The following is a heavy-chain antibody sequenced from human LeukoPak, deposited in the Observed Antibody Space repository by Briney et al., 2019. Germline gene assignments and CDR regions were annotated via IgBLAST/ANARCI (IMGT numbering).Heavy chain of an antibody. CDR3: AKPTVGSGSHYGLDV. CDR2: IIGSAADT. D-gene: IGHD3-10*01. J-gene: IGHJ6*04. V-gene: IGHV3-23*01. CDR1: GFTFSNYA. Sequence: GGSLRLSCAASGFTFSNYAMSWVRQAPRKRLEWVSAIIGSAADTYSADSVKGRFTISRDNSRNTLYLQMNSLRAEDTAVYYCAKPTVGSGSHYGLDVWGKGTTVTVSS.